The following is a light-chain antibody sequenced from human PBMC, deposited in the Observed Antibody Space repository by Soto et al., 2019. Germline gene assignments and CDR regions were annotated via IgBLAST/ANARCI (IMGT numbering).Light chain of an antibody. CDR3: CSYAGSITFVV. CDR1: SSDVGSYNL. J-gene: IGLJ2*01. Sequence: QSALTQPASVSGSPGQSITISCTGTSSDVGSYNLVSWYQQYPGNAPKLIIYEGSKRPSGVSNRFSGSKSGNSASLTISGLQAEDEADYYCCSYAGSITFVVFGGGTKLTVL. V-gene: IGLV2-23*03. CDR2: EGS.